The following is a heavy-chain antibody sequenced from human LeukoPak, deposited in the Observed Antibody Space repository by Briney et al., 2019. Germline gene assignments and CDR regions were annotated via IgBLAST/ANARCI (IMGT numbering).Heavy chain of an antibody. CDR2: INPSGGST. Sequence: EASVKVSFMASGYTFTNYYMHWVRQAPGEGLEGMGIINPSGGSTSYAQKFQGRVTMTSDTSTSTVYMELSSLRSEDTAVYYCAREVVVTAIRFFQHWGQGTLVTVSS. CDR1: GYTFTNYY. CDR3: AREVVVTAIRFFQH. D-gene: IGHD2-21*02. V-gene: IGHV1-46*01. J-gene: IGHJ1*01.